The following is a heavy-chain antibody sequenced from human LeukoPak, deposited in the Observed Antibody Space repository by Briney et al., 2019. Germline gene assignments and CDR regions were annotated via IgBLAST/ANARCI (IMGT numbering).Heavy chain of an antibody. CDR1: GGTFSTYA. CDR3: ARDRVVGLGIDNAFDI. J-gene: IGHJ3*02. V-gene: IGHV1-69*13. CDR2: IIPVFGTA. Sequence: SVKVFCKASGGTFSTYAISWVRQARGQGLEWMGGIIPVFGTANYAQKFQGRVTITADESTSTAYMELSSLRSEDTAVFYCARDRVVGLGIDNAFDIWGHGTMVTVSS. D-gene: IGHD2-15*01.